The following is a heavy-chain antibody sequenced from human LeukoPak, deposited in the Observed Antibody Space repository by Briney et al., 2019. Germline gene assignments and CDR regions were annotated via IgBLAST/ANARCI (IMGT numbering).Heavy chain of an antibody. V-gene: IGHV1-69*04. CDR2: IIPILGIA. D-gene: IGHD1-7*01. CDR3: ARGDDWNSDPASFDY. Sequence: ASVKVSCKASGGTFSSYAISWVRQAPGQGLEWMGRIIPILGIANYAQKFQGRVTITADKSTSTAYMELSSLRSEDTAVYYCARGDDWNSDPASFDYWGQGTLVTVSS. CDR1: GGTFSSYA. J-gene: IGHJ4*02.